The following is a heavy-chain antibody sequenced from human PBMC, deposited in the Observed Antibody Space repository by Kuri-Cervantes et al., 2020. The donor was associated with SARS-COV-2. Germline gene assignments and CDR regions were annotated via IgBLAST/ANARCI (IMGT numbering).Heavy chain of an antibody. V-gene: IGHV3-64D*08. CDR2: ISSNGGST. J-gene: IGHJ4*02. CDR3: VKDREGIVVVVAATFDY. D-gene: IGHD2-15*01. Sequence: GGSLRLSCSASGFTFSSYAMHWVRQAPGKGLEYVSAISSNGGSTYYADSVKGRFTISRDNSKNTLYLQMSSLRAEDTAVYYCVKDREGIVVVVAATFDYWGQGTLVTVSS. CDR1: GFTFSSYA.